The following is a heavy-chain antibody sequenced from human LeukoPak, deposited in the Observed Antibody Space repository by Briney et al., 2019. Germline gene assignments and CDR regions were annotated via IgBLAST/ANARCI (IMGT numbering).Heavy chain of an antibody. V-gene: IGHV1-2*02. Sequence: ASVKVSCKASGYTFTGYYMHWVRQAPGQGLEWMGWINPNSGGTNYAQKFQGRVTMTRDTSISTAYMELSRLRSDDTAVYYCARAPMVRGVIITNWFDPRGQGTLVTVSS. CDR3: ARAPMVRGVIITNWFDP. CDR1: GYTFTGYY. D-gene: IGHD3-10*01. CDR2: INPNSGGT. J-gene: IGHJ5*02.